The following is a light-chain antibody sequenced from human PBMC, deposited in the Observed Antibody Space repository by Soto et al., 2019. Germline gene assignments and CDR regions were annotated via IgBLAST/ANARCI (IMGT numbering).Light chain of an antibody. CDR3: QQYNKWPPYT. CDR1: QSVSSN. CDR2: GAS. V-gene: IGKV3-15*01. J-gene: IGKJ2*01. Sequence: IVMTQSPANLSVSTEEIATLSCRASQSVSSNLAWYQHKPGQGPRPLIYGASTRATSIPARFSGSGSGTEFTLTINCLHSEDFAVYYCQQYNKWPPYTFGQVTKLEIK.